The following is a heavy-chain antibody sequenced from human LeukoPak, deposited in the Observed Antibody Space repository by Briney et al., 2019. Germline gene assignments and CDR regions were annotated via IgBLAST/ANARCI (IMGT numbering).Heavy chain of an antibody. V-gene: IGHV3-13*01. CDR2: IDIAGDT. CDR1: GFTLSNYD. CDR3: ARTTVTSGPYWYFDL. D-gene: IGHD4-11*01. J-gene: IGHJ2*01. Sequence: PGESLKISCAASGFTLSNYDMHWVRQATGEVLEWVSGIDIAGDTYYPGSVRGRFTISRENAENSLYLQMNSLRAGDTGVYYCARTTVTSGPYWYFDLWGRGTLVTVS.